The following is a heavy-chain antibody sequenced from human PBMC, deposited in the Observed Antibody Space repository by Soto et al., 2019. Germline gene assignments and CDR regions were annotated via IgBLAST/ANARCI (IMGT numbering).Heavy chain of an antibody. J-gene: IGHJ4*02. CDR1: GYTFTGYY. CDR3: ARELEAYCGGDCSNPDY. V-gene: IGHV1-2*02. CDR2: INPNSGGT. D-gene: IGHD2-21*02. Sequence: QVQLVQSGAEVKKPGASVKVSCKASGYTFTGYYMHWVRQALGQGLEWMGWINPNSGGTNYAQKFQGRVTMTRDTSISTAYMELSRLRSDDTAVYYCARELEAYCGGDCSNPDYWGQGTLVTVSS.